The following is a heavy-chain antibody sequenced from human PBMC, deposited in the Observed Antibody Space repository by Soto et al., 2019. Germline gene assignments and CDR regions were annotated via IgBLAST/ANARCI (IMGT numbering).Heavy chain of an antibody. V-gene: IGHV3-9*01. D-gene: IGHD2-8*02. Sequence: GGSLRLSCGASGFTFDEYGMHWVRQAPGKGLEWVSGISWNSGTIGYADSVKGRFTISRDNAKNSLYLQMSSLRAEDTALYYCAKSTGGTANGMDVWDQGTTVTVSS. J-gene: IGHJ6*02. CDR1: GFTFDEYG. CDR3: AKSTGGTANGMDV. CDR2: ISWNSGTI.